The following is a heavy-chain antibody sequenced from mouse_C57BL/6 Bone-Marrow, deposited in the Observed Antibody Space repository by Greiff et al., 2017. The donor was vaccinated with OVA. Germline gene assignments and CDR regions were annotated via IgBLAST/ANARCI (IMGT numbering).Heavy chain of an antibody. CDR1: GYTFTTSP. Sequence: QVQLKESGAELVKPGASVKMSCKASGYTFTTSPIEWMKQNHGKSLEWIGKFHPYNDDTKYNEKFKGKATLTVEKSYSTAYLELIRLTSDDSAVYACARRIYYGSSNELDCWGQGTTLTVSS. CDR3: ARRIYYGSSNELDC. CDR2: FHPYNDDT. D-gene: IGHD1-1*01. V-gene: IGHV1-47*01. J-gene: IGHJ2*01.